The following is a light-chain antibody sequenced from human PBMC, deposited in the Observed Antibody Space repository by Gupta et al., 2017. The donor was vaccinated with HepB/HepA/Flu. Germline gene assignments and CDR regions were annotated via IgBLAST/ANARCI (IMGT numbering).Light chain of an antibody. Sequence: QSALTQPRSGSGSPGQPVTTSCTGTSSDVGGYNYVSWNQQHPGQAPQLMIYVFTKRPSVVPDRFSGSKSGNTAALTISVRQAEDEADYYCFAYSGSYALVFGGGTTLTVL. V-gene: IGLV2-11*01. J-gene: IGLJ3*02. CDR1: SSDVGGYNY. CDR3: FAYSGSYALV. CDR2: VFT.